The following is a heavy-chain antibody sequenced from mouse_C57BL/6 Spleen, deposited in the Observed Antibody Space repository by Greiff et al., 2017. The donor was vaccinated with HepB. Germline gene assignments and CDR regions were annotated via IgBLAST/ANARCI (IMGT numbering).Heavy chain of an antibody. J-gene: IGHJ2*01. V-gene: IGHV5-6*02. Sequence: EVMLVESGGDLVKPGGSLKLSCAASGFTFSSYGMSWVRQTPDKRLEWVATISSGGSYTYYPDSVKGRFTISRDNAKNTLYLQMSSLKSEDTAMYYCARQEGPFYYFDYWGQGTTLTVSS. CDR1: GFTFSSYG. CDR3: ARQEGPFYYFDY. CDR2: ISSGGSYT.